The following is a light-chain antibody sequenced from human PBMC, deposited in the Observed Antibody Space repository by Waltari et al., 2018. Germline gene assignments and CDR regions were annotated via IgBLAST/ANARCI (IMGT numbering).Light chain of an antibody. J-gene: IGLJ2*01. V-gene: IGLV2-14*03. CDR3: SSYTSSTTGI. Sequence: QSALTQPDSVSGCPGQAITISCTEPNGDFGVLTYVSLYQHHPGEAPKVIIYDVNNRASGVPNRFSGSKSGNSASLTISGLQAEDEADYYCSSYTSSTTGIFGGGTRVTVL. CDR1: NGDFGVLTY. CDR2: DVN.